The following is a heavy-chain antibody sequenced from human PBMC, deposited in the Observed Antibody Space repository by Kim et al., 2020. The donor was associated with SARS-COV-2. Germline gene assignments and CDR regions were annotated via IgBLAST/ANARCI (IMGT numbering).Heavy chain of an antibody. D-gene: IGHD3-22*01. Sequence: VDSVKARYTISRDNSHNTLYLQMNSLRAEDTAVYYCAREGGNTGYYSIDSWGQGTLVTVSS. CDR3: AREGGNTGYYSIDS. J-gene: IGHJ5*01. V-gene: IGHV3-33*01.